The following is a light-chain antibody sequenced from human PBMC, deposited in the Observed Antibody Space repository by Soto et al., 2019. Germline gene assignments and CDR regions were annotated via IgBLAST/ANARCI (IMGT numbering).Light chain of an antibody. Sequence: EIVLTQSPATLSLSPGERATLSCRVRQNVSSYLAWYQQKPGQAPRLLIYDASNRATGIPARFSGSGSGTDFTLTISSLEPEDFAVYYCLQRGTFGQGTRLEIK. CDR3: LQRGT. CDR1: QNVSSY. CDR2: DAS. V-gene: IGKV3-11*01. J-gene: IGKJ5*01.